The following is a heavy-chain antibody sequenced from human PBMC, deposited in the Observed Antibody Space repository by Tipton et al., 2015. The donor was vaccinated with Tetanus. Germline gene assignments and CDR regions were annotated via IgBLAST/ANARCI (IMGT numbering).Heavy chain of an antibody. CDR1: GFTFSDFY. J-gene: IGHJ4*02. V-gene: IGHV3-11*06. Sequence: SLRLSCAASGFTFSDFYMSWIRQTPGKGPESISYISPTSTYINYADSVRGRFTTSRDNAKNLLYLQMNTLRADDTAVYYCSSQPRTLPNGGQGTLVTVSS. CDR3: SSQPRTLPN. D-gene: IGHD1-14*01. CDR2: ISPTSTYI.